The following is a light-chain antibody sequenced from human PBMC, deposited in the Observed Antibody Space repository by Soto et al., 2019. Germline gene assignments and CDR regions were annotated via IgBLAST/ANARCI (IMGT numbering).Light chain of an antibody. CDR3: QQYNNWPRGT. J-gene: IGKJ1*01. Sequence: EIVMTQSPATLSVSPWETASLSCRASQSAGNFLAWYQQKPGQAPRLLIYGASTRATGIPARFSGSGSGTEFTLTISSLQSEDFAVYYCQQYNNWPRGTFGQGTKVDIK. V-gene: IGKV3-15*01. CDR2: GAS. CDR1: QSAGNF.